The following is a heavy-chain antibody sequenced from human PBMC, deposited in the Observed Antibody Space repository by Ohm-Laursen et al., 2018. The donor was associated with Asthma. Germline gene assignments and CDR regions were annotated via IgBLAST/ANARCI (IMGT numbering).Heavy chain of an antibody. CDR2: ISYDGSNK. CDR3: AKEVSGWGTFDY. J-gene: IGHJ4*02. D-gene: IGHD6-19*01. V-gene: IGHV3-30-3*01. Sequence: SLRLTCAASGFTFSSYAMHWVRQAPGKGLEWVAVISYDGSNKYYADSVKGRFTISRDNSKNTLYLQMHSLRGVDTAVYYCAKEVSGWGTFDYWGQGTLVTVSS. CDR1: GFTFSSYA.